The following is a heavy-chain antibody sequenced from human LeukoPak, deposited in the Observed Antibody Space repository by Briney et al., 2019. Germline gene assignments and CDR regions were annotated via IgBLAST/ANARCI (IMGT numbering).Heavy chain of an antibody. CDR1: GFIFANYG. CDR3: ARDPSIAVAGTGDY. D-gene: IGHD6-19*01. V-gene: IGHV3-30*02. CDR2: IGYDGSKK. Sequence: PGGSLRLSCIASGFIFANYGFHWVRQAPGRGLEWVAFIGYDGSKKFFADSVKGRFTISRDNSKNTLYLQMNSLRAEDTAVYYCARDPSIAVAGTGDYWGQGTLVTVSS. J-gene: IGHJ4*02.